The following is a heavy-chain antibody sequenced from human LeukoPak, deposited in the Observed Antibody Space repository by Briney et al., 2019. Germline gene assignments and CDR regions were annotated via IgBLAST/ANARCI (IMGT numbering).Heavy chain of an antibody. Sequence: SETLSLTCTVSGGSISSSSYYWGWIRQPPGKGLEWIGSIYYSGSTYYNPSLKSRVTISVDTSKNQFSLKLSSVTAADTAVYYCARLEIFGVVIIGFDPWGQGTLVTVSS. CDR2: IYYSGST. V-gene: IGHV4-39*01. CDR3: ARLEIFGVVIIGFDP. CDR1: GGSISSSSYY. J-gene: IGHJ5*02. D-gene: IGHD3-3*01.